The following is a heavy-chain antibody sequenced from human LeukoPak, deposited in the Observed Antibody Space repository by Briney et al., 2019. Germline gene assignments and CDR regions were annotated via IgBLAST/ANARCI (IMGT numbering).Heavy chain of an antibody. CDR2: IIPILGIA. Sequence: GASVKVACKASGYTFSNYGISWVRQAPGQGLEWMGRIIPILGIANYAQKFQGRVTITADKSTSTAYMELSSLRSEDTAVYYCASSRVVVVAANDAFDIWGQGTMVTVSS. V-gene: IGHV1-69*04. D-gene: IGHD2-15*01. CDR3: ASSRVVVVAANDAFDI. CDR1: GYTFSNYG. J-gene: IGHJ3*02.